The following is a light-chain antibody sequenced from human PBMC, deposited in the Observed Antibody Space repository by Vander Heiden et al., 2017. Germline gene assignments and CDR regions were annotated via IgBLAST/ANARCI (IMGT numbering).Light chain of an antibody. J-gene: IGKJ5*01. CDR3: QQANGFPPT. CDR1: LDISTY. V-gene: IGKV1-12*01. Sequence: DIQLTQSPSSVSASVGERVTITCRASLDISTYLAWYQQKPGKAPKLLIYGTSTWMSDVPSRFRGSGNGTDFTLTISSLQPEDSATYYCQQANGFPPTFGQGTRLEI. CDR2: GTS.